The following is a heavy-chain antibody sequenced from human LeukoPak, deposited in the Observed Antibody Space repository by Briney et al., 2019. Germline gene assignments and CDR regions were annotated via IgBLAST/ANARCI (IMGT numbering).Heavy chain of an antibody. CDR2: ISDSGGNT. D-gene: IGHD6-6*01. CDR1: GFTFNSYA. CDR3: ARHRSSWLIDY. J-gene: IGHJ4*02. Sequence: GGSLRLSCAASGFTFNSYAMSWVRQAPWERLQWVSGISDSGGNTYYADSVRGRFTISRDNSKNTPYLQMNSLRAEDTAVYYCARHRSSWLIDYWGQGTLVTVSS. V-gene: IGHV3-23*01.